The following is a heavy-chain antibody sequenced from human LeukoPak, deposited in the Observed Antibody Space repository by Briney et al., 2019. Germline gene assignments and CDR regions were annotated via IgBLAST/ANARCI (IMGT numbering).Heavy chain of an antibody. CDR1: GFAYSGSS. V-gene: IGHV3-74*01. CDR3: SRGHYGPDY. D-gene: IGHD3-16*01. CDR2: IQRDGSSP. Sequence: PGGSLGLSCTASGFAYSGSSMHWVRQAPGKGLEWVSGIQRDGSSPTYADSVKGRFTISRDNAKGSVYLQVNILRAEDTAVYYCSRGHYGPDYWGQGTLVTVSS. J-gene: IGHJ4*02.